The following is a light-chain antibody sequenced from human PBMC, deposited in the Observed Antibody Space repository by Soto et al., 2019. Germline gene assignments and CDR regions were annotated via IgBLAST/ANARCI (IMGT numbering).Light chain of an antibody. CDR2: DVY. CDR3: QQYGGSPET. Sequence: EVVLSQSPGTLSLSQGKRATLSGRARQSISSTYLAWYQQKPGQAPRLLIHDVYNRATGIPDRFSGSGSGTDFTLTICRLEPEDFAVYYCQQYGGSPETFGQGTKVDI. J-gene: IGKJ1*01. V-gene: IGKV3-20*01. CDR1: QSISSTY.